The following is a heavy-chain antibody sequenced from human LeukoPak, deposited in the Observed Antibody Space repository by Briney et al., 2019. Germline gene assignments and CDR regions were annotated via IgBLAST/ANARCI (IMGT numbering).Heavy chain of an antibody. CDR1: GFTFSSYA. D-gene: IGHD6-19*01. CDR3: ARRIAVAGTFFDY. J-gene: IGHJ4*02. Sequence: GGSLRLSCSASGFTFSSYAMHWVRQAPGKGLEYVSAISSNGGSTYYADSVKGRFTISRDNSKNTLYLQMSSLRAEDTAVYYCARRIAVAGTFFDYWGQGTLVTVSS. V-gene: IGHV3-64D*09. CDR2: ISSNGGST.